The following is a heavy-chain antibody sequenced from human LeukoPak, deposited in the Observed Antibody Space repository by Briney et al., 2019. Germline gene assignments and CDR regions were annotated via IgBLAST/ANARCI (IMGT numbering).Heavy chain of an antibody. D-gene: IGHD3-22*01. CDR3: ARALINYYDSSGYYLSN. CDR2: IYYSGST. V-gene: IGHV4-59*01. J-gene: IGHJ4*02. Sequence: SETLSLTCTVPGGSISSYYWSWIRQPPGKGLEWIGYIYYSGSTNYNPSLKSRVTISVDTSKNQFSLKPSSVTAADTAVYYCARALINYYDSSGYYLSNWGQGTLVTVSS. CDR1: GGSISSYY.